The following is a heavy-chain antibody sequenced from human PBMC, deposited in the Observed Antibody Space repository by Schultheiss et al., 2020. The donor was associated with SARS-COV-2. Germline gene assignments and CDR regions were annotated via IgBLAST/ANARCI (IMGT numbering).Heavy chain of an antibody. Sequence: SQTLSLTCAVYGGSFSGYYWSWIRQPPGKGLEWIGEINHSGSTNYNPSLKSRVTISVDKSKNQFSLKLSSVTAADTAVYYCARGSWAASGLYYYYYYMDVWGKGTTVTVSS. V-gene: IGHV4-34*01. J-gene: IGHJ6*03. D-gene: IGHD2-15*01. CDR1: GGSFSGYY. CDR3: ARGSWAASGLYYYYYYMDV. CDR2: INHSGST.